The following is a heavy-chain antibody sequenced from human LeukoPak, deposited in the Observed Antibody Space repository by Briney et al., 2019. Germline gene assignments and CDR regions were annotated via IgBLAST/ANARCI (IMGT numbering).Heavy chain of an antibody. Sequence: GGSLRLSCAASGFTFDDYAMHWVRQAPGKGLEWVSGISWNSGSIGYADSVKGRFTISRDNAKNSLYLQMNSLRVEDTAVYYCARKGRQWLATGAFDIWGQGTMVTVSS. CDR3: ARKGRQWLATGAFDI. V-gene: IGHV3-9*01. CDR2: ISWNSGSI. J-gene: IGHJ3*02. CDR1: GFTFDDYA. D-gene: IGHD6-19*01.